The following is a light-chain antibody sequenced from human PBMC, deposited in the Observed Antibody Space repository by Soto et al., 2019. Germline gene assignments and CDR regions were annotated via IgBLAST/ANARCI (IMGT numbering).Light chain of an antibody. CDR3: QQLNSYPF. J-gene: IGKJ4*01. CDR2: AAS. CDR1: QGISSY. V-gene: IGKV1-9*01. Sequence: IQLTQSPSSLSASVGDRVTITCRASQGISSYLAWYQQKPGKAPKLLIYAASTLQSGVPSRFSGSGPGTDFTLTISSLQPEDFATYYCQQLNSYPFFGGGTKVEIK.